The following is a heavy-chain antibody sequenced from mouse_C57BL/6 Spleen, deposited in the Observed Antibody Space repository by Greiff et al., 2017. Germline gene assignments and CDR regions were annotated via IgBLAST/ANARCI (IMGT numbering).Heavy chain of an antibody. Sequence: VMLMESGPELVKPGASVTISCNASGYAFRSAWWNWVKQRPGKGLEWIGRIYPGDGDTNYNGKFKGKATLTADKSSSTAYMQLSSLAAEDSAVYVCARGVYAMDYWGQGTSVTVSS. CDR1: GYAFRSAW. CDR3: ARGVYAMDY. CDR2: IYPGDGDT. J-gene: IGHJ4*01. V-gene: IGHV1-82*01.